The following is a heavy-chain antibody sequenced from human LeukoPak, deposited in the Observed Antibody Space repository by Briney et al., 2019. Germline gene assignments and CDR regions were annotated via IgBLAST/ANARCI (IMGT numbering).Heavy chain of an antibody. D-gene: IGHD5-18*01. CDR2: INPNSGGT. CDR3: ARDLGCSYAYGWFDP. CDR1: GYTFTSYD. Sequence: ASVKVSCKASGYTFTSYDINWVRPATGQGLEWMGWINPNSGGTNYAQKFQGRVTMTRDTSISTAYMELSRLRSDDTAVYYCARDLGCSYAYGWFDPWGQGTLVTVSS. J-gene: IGHJ5*02. V-gene: IGHV1-2*02.